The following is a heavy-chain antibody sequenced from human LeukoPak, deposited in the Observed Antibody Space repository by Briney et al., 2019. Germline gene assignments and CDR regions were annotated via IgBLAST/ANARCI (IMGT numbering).Heavy chain of an antibody. CDR1: GGTFSSYT. V-gene: IGHV1-69*02. CDR3: ARESYGSGSFGDY. CDR2: IIPILGIA. J-gene: IGHJ4*02. D-gene: IGHD3-10*01. Sequence: ASVKVSCKASGGTFSSYTIRWVRQAPGQGLEWMGRIIPILGIANYAQKFQGRVTITADKSTSTAYMELSSLRSEDTAVYYCARESYGSGSFGDYWGQGTLVTVSS.